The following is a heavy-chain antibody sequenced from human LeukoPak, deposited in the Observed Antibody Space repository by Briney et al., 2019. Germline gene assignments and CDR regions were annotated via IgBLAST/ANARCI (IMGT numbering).Heavy chain of an antibody. D-gene: IGHD1-1*01. Sequence: PGGSLRLSCAASGFTFSSYAMSWVRQAPGKGLGRVSSISSSSSYIYYADSVKGRFTISRDNAKNSLYLQMNSLRAEHTAVYYCARGNWNDVSVWGAEHDYWGQGTLVTVSS. CDR1: GFTFSSYA. V-gene: IGHV3-21*01. CDR3: ARGNWNDVSVWGAEHDY. CDR2: ISSSSSYI. J-gene: IGHJ4*02.